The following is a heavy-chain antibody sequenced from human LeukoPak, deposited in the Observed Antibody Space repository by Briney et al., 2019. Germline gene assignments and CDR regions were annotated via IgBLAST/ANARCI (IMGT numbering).Heavy chain of an antibody. CDR2: IYYSGST. J-gene: IGHJ4*02. CDR3: ARRGRDGYSTFDY. CDR1: GGSISSSSYY. V-gene: IGHV4-39*07. Sequence: SSETLSLTCTVSGGSISSSSYYWGWIRQPPGKGLEWIGSIYYSGSTYYNPSLKSRVTISVDTSKNQFSLKLSSVTAADTAVYYCARRGRDGYSTFDYWGQGTLVTVSS. D-gene: IGHD5-24*01.